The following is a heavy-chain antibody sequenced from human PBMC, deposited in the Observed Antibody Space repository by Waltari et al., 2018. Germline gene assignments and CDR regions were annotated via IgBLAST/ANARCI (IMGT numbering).Heavy chain of an antibody. CDR2: INYSGET. Sequence: QVQLQQWGAGLLKPSETLSHTCGVNAGSLSGYSWAWIRLSPGKGLEWIGEINYSGETDYNPSLKSRVTMTIDTSNNHLSLRLTSVTASDTAIYYCARGSIGSNPLDYWGQGTLVTVSS. CDR3: ARGSIGSNPLDY. J-gene: IGHJ4*02. V-gene: IGHV4-34*02. D-gene: IGHD2-2*03. CDR1: AGSLSGYS.